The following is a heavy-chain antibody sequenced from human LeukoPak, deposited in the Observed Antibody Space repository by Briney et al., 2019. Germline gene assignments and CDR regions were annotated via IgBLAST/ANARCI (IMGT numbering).Heavy chain of an antibody. V-gene: IGHV3-30*18. D-gene: IGHD2-2*01. CDR3: AKDPRTAAAYYFDY. CDR1: GFTFSSYA. Sequence: GGSLRLSCVASGFTFSSYAMHWVRQAPGKGLEWVAVISRDGRDKHHADSVKGRFTISKDNSKNTLYLQMDSLRAEDTAVYFCAKDPRTAAAYYFDYWGQGILVTVSS. J-gene: IGHJ4*02. CDR2: ISRDGRDK.